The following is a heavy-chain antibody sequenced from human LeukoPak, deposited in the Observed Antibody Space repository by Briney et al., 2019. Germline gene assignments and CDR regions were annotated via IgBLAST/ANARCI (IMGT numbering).Heavy chain of an antibody. J-gene: IGHJ4*02. D-gene: IGHD4/OR15-4a*01. V-gene: IGHV3-30*03. CDR1: GFTFSSYG. Sequence: GGSLRLSCAASGFTFSSYGMHWVRQAPGKGLEWVAVISYDGSNKYYADSVKGRFTISRDNSKNTLYPQMNSLRAEDTAIYYCARQTIIYGDYSDYWGQGTLVTVSS. CDR2: ISYDGSNK. CDR3: ARQTIIYGDYSDY.